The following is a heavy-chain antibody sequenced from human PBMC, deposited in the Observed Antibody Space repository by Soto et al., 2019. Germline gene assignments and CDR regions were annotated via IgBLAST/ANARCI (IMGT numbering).Heavy chain of an antibody. CDR2: IWYDGSNK. Sequence: QVQLVESGGGVVQPGRSLRLSCAASGFTFSSYGMHWVRQAPGKGLEWVAVIWYDGSNKYYADSVKGRFTISRDNSENTLYLQMNSLRAEDTAVYYCAREYGGNSYYYYGMDVWGQGTTVTVSS. D-gene: IGHD2-21*02. CDR3: AREYGGNSYYYYGMDV. J-gene: IGHJ6*02. CDR1: GFTFSSYG. V-gene: IGHV3-33*01.